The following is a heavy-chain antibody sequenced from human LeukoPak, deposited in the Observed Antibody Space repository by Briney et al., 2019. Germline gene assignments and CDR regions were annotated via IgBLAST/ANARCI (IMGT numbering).Heavy chain of an antibody. CDR2: IKQDGSEK. Sequence: GSLRLSCAASGFTFSSYWMSWVRQAPGKGLEWVANIKQDGSEKYYVDSVKGRFTISRDNAKNSLYLQMNSLRAEDTAVYYCARDVYGGKGACDIWGQGTMVTVSS. CDR1: GFTFSSYW. D-gene: IGHD4-23*01. J-gene: IGHJ3*02. CDR3: ARDVYGGKGACDI. V-gene: IGHV3-7*01.